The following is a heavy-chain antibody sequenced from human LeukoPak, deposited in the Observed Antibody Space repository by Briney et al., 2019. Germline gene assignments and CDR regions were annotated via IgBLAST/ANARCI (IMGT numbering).Heavy chain of an antibody. CDR1: GFTFSSYA. D-gene: IGHD3-10*01. V-gene: IGHV3-30-3*01. CDR2: ISYDGSNK. J-gene: IGHJ6*02. CDR3: ARARYYGSGSSPDHGMDV. Sequence: PGGSLRLSCAASGFTFSSYAMHWVRQAPGKGLEWVAVISYDGSNKYYADSVKGRFTISRDNSKNTLYLQMNSLRAEDTAVYYCARARYYGSGSSPDHGMDVWGQGTTVTVSS.